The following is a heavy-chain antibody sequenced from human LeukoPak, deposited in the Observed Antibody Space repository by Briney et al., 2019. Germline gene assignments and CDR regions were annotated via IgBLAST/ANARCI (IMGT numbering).Heavy chain of an antibody. CDR3: ARDTTVSYGMDV. Sequence: GGSLRLSCAVSGFTVSSTYMTWVRQAPRKGLEWVSVIYSSGSTYYADSVKGRFTISRDNSKNTLYLQMNSLRAEDTAVYYCARDTTVSYGMDVWGQGTTVTVSS. CDR1: GFTVSSTY. D-gene: IGHD4-17*01. J-gene: IGHJ6*02. CDR2: IYSSGST. V-gene: IGHV3-53*01.